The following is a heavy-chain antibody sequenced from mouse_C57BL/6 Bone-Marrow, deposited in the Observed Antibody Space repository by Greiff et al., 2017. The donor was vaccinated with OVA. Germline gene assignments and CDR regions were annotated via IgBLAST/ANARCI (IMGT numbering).Heavy chain of an antibody. CDR2: IYPGNSDT. CDR3: TRAGYSNLYYYAMDY. J-gene: IGHJ4*01. CDR1: GYTFTSYW. V-gene: IGHV1-5*01. Sequence: DQLQQSGTVLARPGASVKMSCKTSGYTFTSYWMHWVKQRPGQGLEWIGAIYPGNSDTSYNQKFKGKAKLTAVTSASTAYMELSSLTNEDSAVYYCTRAGYSNLYYYAMDYWGQGTSVTVSS. D-gene: IGHD2-5*01.